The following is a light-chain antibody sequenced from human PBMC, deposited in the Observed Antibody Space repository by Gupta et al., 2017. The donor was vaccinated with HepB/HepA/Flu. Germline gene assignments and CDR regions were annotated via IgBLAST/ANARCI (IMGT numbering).Light chain of an antibody. CDR3: QQRSNWPLT. J-gene: IGKJ4*01. CDR2: DAS. Sequence: EFVLILSPATVSLSPGERATLSCRASQSVSSYLAWYQQRPGQAPRLLIYDASNRATGIPARFSGSGSGTDFTLTISSLEPEDFAVYYCQQRSNWPLTFGGGTKVEIK. V-gene: IGKV3-11*01. CDR1: QSVSSY.